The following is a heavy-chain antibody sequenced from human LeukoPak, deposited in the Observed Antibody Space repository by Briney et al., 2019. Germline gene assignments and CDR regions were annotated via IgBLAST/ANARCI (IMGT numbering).Heavy chain of an antibody. J-gene: IGHJ4*02. CDR1: GFTFSSYW. CDR2: IKQDGSEK. Sequence: GGSLRLSCAASGFTFSSYWMSWVRQAPGKGLEGVANIKQDGSEKYYVDSVKGRFTISRDNAKNSLYLQMNSLRAEDTAVYYCARDLIVPLSGDGLDYWGQGTLVTVSS. CDR3: ARDLIVPLSGDGLDY. D-gene: IGHD2-8*01. V-gene: IGHV3-7*01.